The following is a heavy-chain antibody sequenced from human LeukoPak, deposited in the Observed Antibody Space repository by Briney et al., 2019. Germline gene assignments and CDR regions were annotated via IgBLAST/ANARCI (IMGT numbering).Heavy chain of an antibody. CDR1: GGSISSSSYY. J-gene: IGHJ4*02. V-gene: IGHV4-39*01. CDR2: IYYSGST. D-gene: IGHD3-3*01. Sequence: SETLSLTCTVSGGSISSSSYYWGWIRQPPGKGLEWIGSIYYSGSTYYNPSLKIRVTISVDTSKNQFSLKLSSVTAPETAVYYCARQTHDFWSCYYYDYWGQGTLVTVSS. CDR3: ARQTHDFWSCYYYDY.